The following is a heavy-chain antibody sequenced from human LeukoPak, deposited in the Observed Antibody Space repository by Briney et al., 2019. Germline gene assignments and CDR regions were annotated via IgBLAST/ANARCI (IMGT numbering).Heavy chain of an antibody. CDR1: GGSSSSRSYY. J-gene: IGHJ2*01. CDR2: SYYSGST. Sequence: PSETLSRTCTGSGGSSSSRSYYWGWLRQPPGKGLEWIGSSYYSGSTYYNPSLKSRVTISVDTSKNQFSLKLSSVTAADTAVYYCARDWAADTLRYFDLWGRGTLVTVSS. D-gene: IGHD6-13*01. CDR3: ARDWAADTLRYFDL. V-gene: IGHV4-39*02.